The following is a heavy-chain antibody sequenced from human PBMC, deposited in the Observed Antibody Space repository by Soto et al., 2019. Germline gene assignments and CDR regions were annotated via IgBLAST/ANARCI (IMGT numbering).Heavy chain of an antibody. CDR2: IKQDGSDM. CDR3: ERPLGWRDSFDI. Sequence: EVQLVESGGGLVQPGGSLRLSCAASGFTFSSNWMSWVRQAPGKGLEWVANIKQDGSDMYYGDSVKGRFTISRDNAKNSLYLQMNSLRAEATAVYYCERPLGWRDSFDIWGQGTMVTVSS. D-gene: IGHD6-19*01. J-gene: IGHJ3*02. CDR1: GFTFSSNW. V-gene: IGHV3-7*01.